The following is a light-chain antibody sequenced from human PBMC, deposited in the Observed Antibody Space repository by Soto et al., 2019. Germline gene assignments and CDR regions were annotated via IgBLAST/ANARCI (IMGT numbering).Light chain of an antibody. CDR2: GNR. V-gene: IGLV1-40*01. Sequence: QSVLTQSPSVSGAPGQRVTLSCTGNTSNLGAGYDVHWYQQLPGAAPKLVIFGNRNRPSGVPERFSGSKSGTSASLAITGLQAEDEADYYCQAYDYSLTASVFGGGTKLTVL. J-gene: IGLJ3*02. CDR1: TSNLGAGYD. CDR3: QAYDYSLTASV.